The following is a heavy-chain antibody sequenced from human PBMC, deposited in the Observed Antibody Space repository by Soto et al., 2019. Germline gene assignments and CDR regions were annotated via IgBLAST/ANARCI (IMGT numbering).Heavy chain of an antibody. CDR2: IYYSGST. D-gene: IGHD2-8*01. Sequence: QLQLQESGPGLVKPSETLSLTCTVSGGSISSSSYYWGWIRQPPGKGLEWIGSIYYSGSTYYNPSLKSRVTISVDTSKNQFSLKLSSVTAADTAVYYCARPLERKRTNDAFDIWGQGTMVTVSS. J-gene: IGHJ3*02. V-gene: IGHV4-39*01. CDR3: ARPLERKRTNDAFDI. CDR1: GGSISSSSYY.